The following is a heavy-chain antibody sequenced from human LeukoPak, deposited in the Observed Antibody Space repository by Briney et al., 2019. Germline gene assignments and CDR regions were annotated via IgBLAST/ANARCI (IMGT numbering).Heavy chain of an antibody. CDR1: GFIFGNHY. Sequence: GGSLRLSCAASGFIFGNHYMDWARQARGKGREWISRTQDKDKCYTTQYAASVIGRFTVSRDDSKNSLSLQMNSLKTEDTAVYYCARDTSASLDYWGQGTLVTVSS. J-gene: IGHJ4*02. CDR3: ARDTSASLDY. V-gene: IGHV3-72*01. CDR2: TQDKDKCYTT. D-gene: IGHD2-2*01.